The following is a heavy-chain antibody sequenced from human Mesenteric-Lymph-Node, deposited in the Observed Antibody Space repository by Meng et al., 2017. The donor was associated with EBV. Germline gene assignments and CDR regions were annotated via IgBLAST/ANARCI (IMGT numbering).Heavy chain of an antibody. Sequence: QLVESGGGLIQSGGSLRLSCAVSGFSVNTFYMSWVRQASGKGLEWLSVIYSGGTTYYADSVRGRFTISRDNSKNTLYLQMDSLRAEDTAVYYCARDLTTMVRGALGFWGQGTLVTVSS. D-gene: IGHD3-10*01. CDR3: ARDLTTMVRGALGF. CDR2: IYSGGTT. J-gene: IGHJ4*02. V-gene: IGHV3-53*01. CDR1: GFSVNTFY.